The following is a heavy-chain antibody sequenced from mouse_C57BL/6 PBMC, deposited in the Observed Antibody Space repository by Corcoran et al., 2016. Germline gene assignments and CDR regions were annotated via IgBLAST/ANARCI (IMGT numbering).Heavy chain of an antibody. D-gene: IGHD3-2*02. Sequence: QVQLQQSVAELARTRASVKLSCTASGYTFTSYGISWVKQRTGQGLEWIGEIYPRSGNTYYNEKFKGKATLTADKSSSTAYMELRSLTSEDSAVYFCARRTAQATYYFDYWGQGTTLTVSS. CDR1: GYTFTSYG. J-gene: IGHJ2*01. CDR3: ARRTAQATYYFDY. CDR2: IYPRSGNT. V-gene: IGHV1-81*01.